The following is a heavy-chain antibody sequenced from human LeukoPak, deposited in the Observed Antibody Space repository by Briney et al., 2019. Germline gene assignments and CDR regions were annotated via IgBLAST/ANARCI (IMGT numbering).Heavy chain of an antibody. CDR3: ARAHGYSSGWSYYYYYYMDV. V-gene: IGHV1-69*13. D-gene: IGHD6-19*01. CDR1: GGTFSSYA. Sequence: ASVKVSCKASGGTFSSYAISWVRQAPGQGLEWMGGIIPIFVTANSAQKFQGRVTITADESTSTAYMELSSLRSEDTAVYYCARAHGYSSGWSYYYYYYMDVWGKGTTVTISS. CDR2: IIPIFVTA. J-gene: IGHJ6*03.